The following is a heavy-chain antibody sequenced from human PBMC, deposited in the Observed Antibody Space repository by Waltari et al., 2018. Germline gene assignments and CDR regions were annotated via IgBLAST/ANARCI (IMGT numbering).Heavy chain of an antibody. Sequence: QLQLQESGPGLVKPSETLSLTCTVSGGSISSSSYYWGWIRQPPGKGLEWIGSIYYSGRTYYNPSLKSRVTISVDTSKNQFSLKLSSVTAADTAVYYCASFYDILTGGFDYWGQGALVTVSS. J-gene: IGHJ4*02. CDR3: ASFYDILTGGFDY. CDR2: IYYSGRT. CDR1: GGSISSSSYY. D-gene: IGHD3-9*01. V-gene: IGHV4-39*01.